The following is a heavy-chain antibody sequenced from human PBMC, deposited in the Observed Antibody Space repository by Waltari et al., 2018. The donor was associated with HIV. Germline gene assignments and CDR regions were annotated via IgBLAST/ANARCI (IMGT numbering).Heavy chain of an antibody. CDR3: ARARYYNYGMDV. Sequence: EVQLVQSGAEVKKPGESLKISCKGSGYTFTNHWIGWVGQMPGKGLEWMGTIYPDDSDIKYNPSFQGQVTISVDKSISIAYLQWNSLEASDSATYYCARARYYNYGMDVWGQGTTVTVSS. CDR1: GYTFTNHW. CDR2: IYPDDSDI. D-gene: IGHD3-10*01. V-gene: IGHV5-51*01. J-gene: IGHJ6*02.